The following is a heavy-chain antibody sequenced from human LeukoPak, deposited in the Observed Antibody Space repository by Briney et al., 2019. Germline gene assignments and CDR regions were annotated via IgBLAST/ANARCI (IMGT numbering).Heavy chain of an antibody. CDR3: ARAGSESSDWYDDFDY. CDR1: GGTFSSYA. V-gene: IGHV1-69*01. D-gene: IGHD6-19*01. Sequence: SVKLSCKASGGTFSSYAISWVRQAPGQGLEWMGGIIPIFGTANYAQKFRGRVTITADESTSTAYMELSSLRSEDTAVYYCARAGSESSDWYDDFDYWGQGTLVTVSS. J-gene: IGHJ4*02. CDR2: IIPIFGTA.